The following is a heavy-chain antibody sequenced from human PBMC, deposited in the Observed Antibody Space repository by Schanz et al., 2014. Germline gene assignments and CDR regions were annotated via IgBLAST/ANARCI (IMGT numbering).Heavy chain of an antibody. CDR1: GFTVSNSY. J-gene: IGHJ4*02. V-gene: IGHV3-21*02. D-gene: IGHD2-21*01. Sequence: EVQLVESGGGLVKPGGSLRLSCAASGFTVSNSYIHWVRQAPGKGLEWVSSISSGGRNISYADSLKGRFTISRDNARNSVYLQLNSLRVEDTAVYYCARDRSVVGFDYWGQGNLVTVSS. CDR3: ARDRSVVGFDY. CDR2: ISSGGRNI.